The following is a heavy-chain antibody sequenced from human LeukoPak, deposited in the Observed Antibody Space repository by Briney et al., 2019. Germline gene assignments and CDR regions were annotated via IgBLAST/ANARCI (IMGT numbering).Heavy chain of an antibody. D-gene: IGHD2-2*01. V-gene: IGHV4-30-2*01. CDR2: IYHTGST. CDR1: GGSISSGGYY. Sequence: SETLSLTCTVSGGSISSGGYYWSWIRQPPGKGLEWIGYIYHTGSTYYNPSLESRLTISVDRSKKQFSLNLSSVTAADTAVYYCARAGAVPAANFDYWGQGTLVTVSS. J-gene: IGHJ4*02. CDR3: ARAGAVPAANFDY.